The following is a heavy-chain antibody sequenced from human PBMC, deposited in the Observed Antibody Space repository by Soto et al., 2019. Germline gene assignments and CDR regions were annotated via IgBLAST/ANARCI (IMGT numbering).Heavy chain of an antibody. V-gene: IGHV4-34*01. CDR1: GGSFSGYY. Sequence: SETLSLTCAVYGGSFSGYYWSWIRQPPGKGLEWIGEINHSGSTNYNPSLKSRVTISVDTSKNQFSLKLSSVTAADTAVYYCANIEGNYDFWSGSPFDYWGQGTTVTVSS. CDR3: ANIEGNYDFWSGSPFDY. D-gene: IGHD3-3*01. CDR2: INHSGST. J-gene: IGHJ4*03.